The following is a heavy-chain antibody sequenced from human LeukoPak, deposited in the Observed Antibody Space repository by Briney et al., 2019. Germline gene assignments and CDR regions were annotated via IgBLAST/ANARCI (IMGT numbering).Heavy chain of an antibody. V-gene: IGHV3-23*01. CDR2: ISGSGGST. CDR1: GFTFSSYA. CDR3: AKGSSWSSRYFDY. D-gene: IGHD6-13*01. J-gene: IGHJ4*02. Sequence: GGSLRLSCAASGFTFSSYAMSWVRQAPGKGLEWVSAISGSGGSTYYADSVKGRFTISRDNSKNTMYLQMNSLRAEDTAVYYCAKGSSWSSRYFDYWGQGTLVTVSS.